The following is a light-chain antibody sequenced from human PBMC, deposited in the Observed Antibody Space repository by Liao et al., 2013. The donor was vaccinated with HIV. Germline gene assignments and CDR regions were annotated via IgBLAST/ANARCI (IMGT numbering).Light chain of an antibody. J-gene: IGLJ3*02. Sequence: SYELTQPPSVSVSPGQTASITCSGDKLGNKYACWYQQKPGQSPVLVIYQDNKRPSGIPERFSGSSSGNTATLTINGTQAMDEADYYCQAWDSTTRVFGGGTKLTVL. CDR3: QAWDSTTRV. CDR2: QDN. CDR1: KLGNKY. V-gene: IGLV3-1*01.